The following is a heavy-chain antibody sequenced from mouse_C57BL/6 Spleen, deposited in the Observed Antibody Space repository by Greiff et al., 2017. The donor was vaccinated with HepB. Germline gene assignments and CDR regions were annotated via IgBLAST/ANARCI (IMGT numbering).Heavy chain of an antibody. Sequence: VKLQQPGAELVRPGTSVKLSCKASGYTFTSYWMHWVKQRPGQGLEWIGVIDPSDSYTNYNQKFKGKATLTVDTSSSTAYMQLSSLTSEDSAVYYCARTSGHYAMDYWGQGTSVTVSS. CDR1: GYTFTSYW. CDR3: ARTSGHYAMDY. V-gene: IGHV1-59*01. CDR2: IDPSDSYT. J-gene: IGHJ4*01.